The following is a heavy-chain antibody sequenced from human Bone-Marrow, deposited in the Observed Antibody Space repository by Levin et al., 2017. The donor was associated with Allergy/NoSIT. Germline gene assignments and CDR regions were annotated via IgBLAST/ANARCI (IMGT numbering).Heavy chain of an antibody. CDR1: GYTFTSYD. CDR2: MNPNSGNT. CDR3: ARGGYDFWSGYATWVDY. Sequence: ASVKVSCKASGYTFTSYDTNWVRQATGQGLEWMGWMNPNSGNTGYAQKFQGRVTMTRNTSISTAYMELSSLRSEDTAVYYCARGGYDFWSGYATWVDYWGQGTLVTVSS. D-gene: IGHD3-3*01. J-gene: IGHJ4*02. V-gene: IGHV1-8*01.